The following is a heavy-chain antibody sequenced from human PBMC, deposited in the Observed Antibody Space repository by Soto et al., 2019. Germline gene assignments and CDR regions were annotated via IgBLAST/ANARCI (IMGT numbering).Heavy chain of an antibody. CDR2: IYYSGST. CDR3: ARVYSGSYYFDY. CDR1: GGSISSSSYY. Sequence: SETLSLTCTVSGGSISSSSYYWGWIRQPPGKGLEWLGSIYYSGSTYYNPSLKSRVTISVDTSKNQFSLKLSSVTAADTAVYYCARVYSGSYYFDYWGQGTLVTVSS. J-gene: IGHJ4*02. V-gene: IGHV4-39*01. D-gene: IGHD1-26*01.